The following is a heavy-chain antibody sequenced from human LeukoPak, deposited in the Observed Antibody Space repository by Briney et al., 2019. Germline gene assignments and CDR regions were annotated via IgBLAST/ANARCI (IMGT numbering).Heavy chain of an antibody. CDR2: INHSGST. CDR1: GGSFSGYY. CDR3: ARVQRGIAAAIDY. Sequence: PSETLSLTCAVYGGSFSGYYWSWIRQPPGKGLEWIGEINHSGSTNYNPSLKSRVTISVDTSKNQFSLKLSSATAADTAVYYCARVQRGIAAAIDYWGQGTLVTVSS. D-gene: IGHD6-13*01. V-gene: IGHV4-34*01. J-gene: IGHJ4*02.